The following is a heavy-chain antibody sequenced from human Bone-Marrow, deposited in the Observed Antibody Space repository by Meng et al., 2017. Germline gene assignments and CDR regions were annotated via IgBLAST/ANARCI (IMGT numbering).Heavy chain of an antibody. D-gene: IGHD1-26*01. J-gene: IGHJ4*02. CDR3: VKEWELGSFDY. Sequence: QVQLEQSGAEVKKPGASVKVSCKASGYTFTSYAMHWVRQAPGQRLEWMGWINAGNGNTKYSQKLQGRVTMTTDTSTSTAYMELRSLRSDDTAVYYCVKEWELGSFDYWGQGTLVTVSS. CDR2: INAGNGNT. CDR1: GYTFTSYA. V-gene: IGHV1-3*01.